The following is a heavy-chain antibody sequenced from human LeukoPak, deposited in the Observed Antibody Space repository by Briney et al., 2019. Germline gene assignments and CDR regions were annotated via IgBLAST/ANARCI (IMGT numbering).Heavy chain of an antibody. CDR3: ARSASGWEPTGF. CDR2: IYAGGNT. V-gene: IGHV4-4*07. J-gene: IGHJ4*02. D-gene: IGHD1-26*01. Sequence: SETLSLTCTVSGESTRSYYWSWIRQPAGKGLEWIGRIYAGGNTNYNPSLKSRVTMSIDTSKNQFSLKLTSVTAADTAVYYCARSASGWEPTGFWGQGTLVTVSS. CDR1: GESTRSYY.